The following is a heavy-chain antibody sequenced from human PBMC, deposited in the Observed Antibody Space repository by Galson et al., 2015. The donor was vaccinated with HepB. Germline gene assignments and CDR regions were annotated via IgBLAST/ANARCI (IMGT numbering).Heavy chain of an antibody. D-gene: IGHD2-15*01. CDR3: ARDYAVAATPPYYYYYGMDV. J-gene: IGHJ6*02. V-gene: IGHV4-59*01. CDR1: GGSISSYY. CDR2: IYYSGST. Sequence: ETLSLTCTVSGGSISSYYWSWIRQPPGKGLEWIGYIYYSGSTNYNPSLKSRVTISVDTSKNQFSLKLSSVTAADTAVYYCARDYAVAATPPYYYYYGMDVWGQGTTVTVSS.